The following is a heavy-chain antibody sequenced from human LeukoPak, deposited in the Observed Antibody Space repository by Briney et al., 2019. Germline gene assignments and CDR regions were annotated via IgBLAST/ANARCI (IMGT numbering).Heavy chain of an antibody. V-gene: IGHV4-34*01. J-gene: IGHJ4*02. CDR1: GGSFSGYY. D-gene: IGHD3-16*01. CDR2: INHSGST. CDR3: ARGPHKWGSLPLPLDY. Sequence: PSETLSLTCAVYGGSFSGYYWSWIRQPPGKGLEWIGEINHSGSTNYNPSLKSRVTISVDTSKNQFSLKLSSVTAADTAVYYCARGPHKWGSLPLPLDYWGQGTLVTVSS.